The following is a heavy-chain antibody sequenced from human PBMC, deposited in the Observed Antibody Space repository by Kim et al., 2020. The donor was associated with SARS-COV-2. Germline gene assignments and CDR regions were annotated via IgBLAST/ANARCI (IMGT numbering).Heavy chain of an antibody. CDR3: AKLAVLESYNGDVY. V-gene: IGHV3-23*01. CDR2: ITQSDADT. CDR1: GIAFADCV. D-gene: IGHD1-1*01. Sequence: GGSLRLSCTASGIAFADCVIYWVRQAPGKGLEWLSAITQSDADTTYADSVKGRFSISRDYSKNTVYPHMNSLRAEDTAIYYCAKLAVLESYNGDVYWGQG. J-gene: IGHJ4*02.